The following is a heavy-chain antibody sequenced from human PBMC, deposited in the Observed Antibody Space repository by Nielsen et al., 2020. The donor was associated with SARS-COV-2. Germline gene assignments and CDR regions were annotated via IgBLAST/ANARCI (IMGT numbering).Heavy chain of an antibody. J-gene: IGHJ4*02. CDR2: ISYDGSNK. CDR3: ARTGRVDY. D-gene: IGHD2-8*02. CDR1: GFTFSSYA. V-gene: IGHV3-30-3*01. Sequence: GESLKISCAASGFTFSSYAMHWVRQAPGKGLEWVAVISYDGSNKYYADSVKGRFTISRDNSKNTLYLQMNSLRAEDTAVYYCARTGRVDYWGQGTLVTVSS.